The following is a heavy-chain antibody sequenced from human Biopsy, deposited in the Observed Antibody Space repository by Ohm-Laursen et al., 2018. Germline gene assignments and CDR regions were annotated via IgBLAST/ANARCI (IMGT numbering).Heavy chain of an antibody. V-gene: IGHV3-21*01. Sequence: SLRLSCSASGFTFSGFSMNWVRQAPGKGLEWVSSISPSGIHIYYTDSVKGRFTVSRDNGKNSVYLQMNSLRVEDTAVYYCARDGEAKYCKHGVCPSDFWGQGTLVTVSS. D-gene: IGHD2-8*01. CDR3: ARDGEAKYCKHGVCPSDF. J-gene: IGHJ4*02. CDR1: GFTFSGFS. CDR2: ISPSGIHI.